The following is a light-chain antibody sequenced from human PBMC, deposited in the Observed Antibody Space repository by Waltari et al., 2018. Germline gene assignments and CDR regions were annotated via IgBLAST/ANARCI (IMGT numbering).Light chain of an antibody. CDR3: QHYNSFSALFT. J-gene: IGKJ3*01. V-gene: IGKV1-5*03. CDR1: QSISRW. CDR2: KAS. Sequence: DIQMTQSPSTVSASVGDRVTITCRASQSISRWLAWYQQKPGEAPKLLIHKASSLQSGFPSRFSGSGSGTEFTLNITSLQPDDFATYYCQHYNSFSALFTFGPGTQVDIK.